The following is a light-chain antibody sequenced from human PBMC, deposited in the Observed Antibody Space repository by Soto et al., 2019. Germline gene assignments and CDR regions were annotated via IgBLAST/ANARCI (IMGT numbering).Light chain of an antibody. V-gene: IGKV3-15*01. CDR3: QQYNNWPPWT. J-gene: IGKJ1*01. CDR1: QRVSTN. Sequence: EVVMTQSPATLSVSPGERSTVSCRASQRVSTNLAWYQQKPGQAPRLLIYGASSRATGIPARFSGSGSGTEFTLTINSLESEDFAVYYCQQYNNWPPWTFGQGTKVDIK. CDR2: GAS.